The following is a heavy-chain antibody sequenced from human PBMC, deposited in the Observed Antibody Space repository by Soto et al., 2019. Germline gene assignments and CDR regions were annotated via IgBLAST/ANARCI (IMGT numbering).Heavy chain of an antibody. D-gene: IGHD2-2*01. CDR3: TRQFRSYQLLSPDYYMDV. Sequence: GGSLRLSCAASGFTFSGSAMHWVRQASGKGLEWVGRIRSKANSYATAYAASVKGRFTISRDDSKNTAYLQMNSLKTEDTAVYYCTRQFRSYQLLSPDYYMDVWGKGTTVTVSS. J-gene: IGHJ6*03. CDR2: IRSKANSYAT. V-gene: IGHV3-73*01. CDR1: GFTFSGSA.